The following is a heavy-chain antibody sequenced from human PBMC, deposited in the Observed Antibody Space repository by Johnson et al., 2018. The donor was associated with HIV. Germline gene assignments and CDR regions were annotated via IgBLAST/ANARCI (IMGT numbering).Heavy chain of an antibody. Sequence: VQLVESGGGLVQPGGSLRLSCAASGFTFSSYDMHWVRQATGKGLEWVSAFGTAGDTYYPGSVKGRFTISRENAKNTLYLQMNSLRAEDTAVYYCARDQAGTTDDAFDIWGQGTMVTVSS. V-gene: IGHV3-13*01. CDR2: FGTAGDT. CDR1: GFTFSSYD. CDR3: ARDQAGTTDDAFDI. J-gene: IGHJ3*02. D-gene: IGHD1-7*01.